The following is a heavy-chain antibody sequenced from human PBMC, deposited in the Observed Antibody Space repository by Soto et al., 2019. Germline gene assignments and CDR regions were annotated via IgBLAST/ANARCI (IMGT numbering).Heavy chain of an antibody. CDR1: RGSISSYY. J-gene: IGHJ4*02. CDR3: ARGSGSYGF. Sequence: SETLSRTGTPARGSISSYYWSWIRQPPGKGLEWSGYIYYSGSTNYNPSPKSRVTISVDTSKNQFSLKLSSVTASATAVYYCARGSGSYGFWGQGTLVTVSS. D-gene: IGHD1-26*01. CDR2: IYYSGST. V-gene: IGHV4-59*01.